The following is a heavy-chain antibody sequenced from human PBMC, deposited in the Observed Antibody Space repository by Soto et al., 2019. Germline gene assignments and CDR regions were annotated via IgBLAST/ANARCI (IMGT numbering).Heavy chain of an antibody. V-gene: IGHV4-59*12. D-gene: IGHD3-10*01. CDR3: ARAWFGESSWFDP. J-gene: IGHJ5*02. CDR2: IYYSGST. CDR1: GGSISSYY. Sequence: PSETLSLTCTVSGGSISSYYWSWIRQPPGKGLEWIGYIYYSGSTNYNPSLKSRVTISVDTSKNQFSLNLSSVTAADTAVYYCARAWFGESSWFDPWGQGTLVTVSS.